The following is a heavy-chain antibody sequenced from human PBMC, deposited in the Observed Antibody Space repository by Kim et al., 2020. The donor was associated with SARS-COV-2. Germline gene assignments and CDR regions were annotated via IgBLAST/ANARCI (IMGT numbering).Heavy chain of an antibody. Sequence: SQTLSLTCAISGDSVSSNSAAWHWIRQPPARGLEWLGRTFYRSKWYYDFAVSVKSRITIEPDTSKNQFSLQLISLTPEDTAVYYCARGAYTSTGYWGPGTPVTISS. V-gene: IGHV6-1*01. CDR2: TFYRSKWYY. CDR1: GDSVSSNSAA. CDR3: ARGAYTSTGY. J-gene: IGHJ4*02. D-gene: IGHD6-13*01.